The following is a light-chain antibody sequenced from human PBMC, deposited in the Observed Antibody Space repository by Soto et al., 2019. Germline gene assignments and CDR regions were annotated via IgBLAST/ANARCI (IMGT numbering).Light chain of an antibody. CDR2: DAS. V-gene: IGKV1-5*01. CDR3: QQYNCYSVNA. Sequence: DIQMTQSPYTLSPSVGDRVSITCRASQSISGWLAWYQQKPGKAPKLLIYDASSLESGVPSRFSGSGSGTEFSLTISRLQPDDFATYDCQQYNCYSVNAFGQGTKLEIK. CDR1: QSISGW. J-gene: IGKJ2*01.